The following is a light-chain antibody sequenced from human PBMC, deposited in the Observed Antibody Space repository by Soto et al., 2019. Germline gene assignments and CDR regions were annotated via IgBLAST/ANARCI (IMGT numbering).Light chain of an antibody. CDR2: EVS. Sequence: QSALTQPPSASGSPGQSVTISCTGTSSDVGGYNYVSWYQQHPGKAPKLMIYEVSKRPSGVPDRFSGSKPGNTASLTVSGLQAEDEADYYCSSYAGSNNVVFGGGPTLTVL. J-gene: IGLJ2*01. CDR3: SSYAGSNNVV. V-gene: IGLV2-8*01. CDR1: SSDVGGYNY.